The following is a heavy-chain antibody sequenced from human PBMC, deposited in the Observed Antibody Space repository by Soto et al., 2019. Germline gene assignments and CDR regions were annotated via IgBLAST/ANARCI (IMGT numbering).Heavy chain of an antibody. V-gene: IGHV3-23*01. CDR2: ISGSGGST. J-gene: IGHJ4*02. CDR3: THFRTGTINYFGY. Sequence: GGSLRLSYAASGFTFSSYAMSWVRQAPGKGLEWVSAISGSGGSTYYADSVKGRFTISRDNSKNTLYLQMNSLRAEDTAVYYCTHFRTGTINYFGYWGQGTLVTVSS. D-gene: IGHD1-7*01. CDR1: GFTFSSYA.